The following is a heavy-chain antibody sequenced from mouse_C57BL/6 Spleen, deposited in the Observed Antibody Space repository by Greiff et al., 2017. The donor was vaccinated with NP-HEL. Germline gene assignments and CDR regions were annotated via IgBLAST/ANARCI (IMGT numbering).Heavy chain of an antibody. CDR2: ISYDGSN. J-gene: IGHJ2*01. V-gene: IGHV3-6*01. D-gene: IGHD2-5*01. Sequence: ESGPGLVKPSQSLSLTCSVTGYSITSGYYWNWIRQFPGNKLEWMGYISYDGSNNYNPSLKNRISITRDTSKNQFFLKLNSVTTEDTATYYCARGYYSNYLYYFDYWGQGTTLTVSS. CDR1: GYSITSGYY. CDR3: ARGYYSNYLYYFDY.